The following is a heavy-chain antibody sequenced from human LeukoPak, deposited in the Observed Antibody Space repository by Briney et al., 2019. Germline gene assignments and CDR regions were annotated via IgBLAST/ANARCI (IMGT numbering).Heavy chain of an antibody. CDR3: ARDSNIVATIDYYYGMDV. Sequence: ASVKVSCKASGYTFTSYGISWVRQAPGQGLEWMGRIIPILGIANYAQKFQGRVTITADKSTSTAYMELSSLRSEDTAVYYCARDSNIVATIDYYYGMDVWGQGTTVTVSS. D-gene: IGHD5-12*01. V-gene: IGHV1-69*04. J-gene: IGHJ6*02. CDR2: IIPILGIA. CDR1: GYTFTSYG.